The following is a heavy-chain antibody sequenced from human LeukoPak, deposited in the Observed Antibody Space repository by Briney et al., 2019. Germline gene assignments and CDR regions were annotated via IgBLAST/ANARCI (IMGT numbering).Heavy chain of an antibody. Sequence: GRSLRLSCAASGFTFSSYGMHWVRQAPGKGLEWVAVIWYDGSNKYYADSVKGRFTISRDNSKNTLYLQMNSLRAEDTAVYYCARDTGWHGSGSSDHNNNYYYYGLDVWGQGTTVTVSS. J-gene: IGHJ6*02. D-gene: IGHD3-10*01. CDR2: IWYDGSNK. CDR1: GFTFSSYG. CDR3: ARDTGWHGSGSSDHNNNYYYYGLDV. V-gene: IGHV3-33*01.